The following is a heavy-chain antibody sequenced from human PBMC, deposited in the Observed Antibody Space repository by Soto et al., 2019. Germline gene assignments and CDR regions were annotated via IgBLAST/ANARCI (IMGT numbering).Heavy chain of an antibody. CDR1: GFTFSSYA. J-gene: IGHJ6*02. CDR2: ISTSGGST. Sequence: EVQLLESGGGLVQPGGSLRLSCAASGFTFSSYAMSWVRQAPGKGLEWVSSISTSGGSTDYADSVKGRFTISRDNSNNPLYLQMNSLSAEDKAVYYCSLSDRYWGMAVWGLGTTVTVSS. D-gene: IGHD2-8*02. V-gene: IGHV3-23*01. CDR3: SLSDRYWGMAV.